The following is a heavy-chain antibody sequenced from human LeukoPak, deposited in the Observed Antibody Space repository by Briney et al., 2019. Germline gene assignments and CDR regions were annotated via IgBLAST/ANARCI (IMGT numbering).Heavy chain of an antibody. J-gene: IGHJ3*02. CDR2: ISSSASTI. Sequence: GGSLRLSCAASGFTFGSYEMNWVRQAPGKGLEWLSYISSSASTIYYADPVKGRFTISRDNAKNSLYLQMNSLRAEDTAVYYCARIFSSSPTGHAFDIWGQGTMVTVSS. D-gene: IGHD2-2*01. CDR1: GFTFGSYE. V-gene: IGHV3-48*03. CDR3: ARIFSSSPTGHAFDI.